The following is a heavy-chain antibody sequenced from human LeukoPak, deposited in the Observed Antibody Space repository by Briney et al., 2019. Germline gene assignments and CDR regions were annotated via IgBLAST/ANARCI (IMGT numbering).Heavy chain of an antibody. CDR2: IRYSGST. CDR1: GDSLSSGGYS. D-gene: IGHD2-15*01. J-gene: IGHJ4*02. Sequence: TASETLSLTCEVSGDSLSSGGYSWSWIRQPPGKGLEWIGYIRYSGSTYYNPSLKSRLTMSVEASKTQFSLRLSSVTAADTAVYYCARESVVVAATPQIDYWGQGTLVTVSS. CDR3: ARESVVVAATPQIDY. V-gene: IGHV4-30-4*07.